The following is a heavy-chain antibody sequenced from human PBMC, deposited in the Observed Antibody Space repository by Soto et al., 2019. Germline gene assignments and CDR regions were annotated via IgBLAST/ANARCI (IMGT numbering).Heavy chain of an antibody. CDR2: INHSGST. D-gene: IGHD3-16*01. Sequence: SETLSLTCAVYGGSFSGYYWSWIRQPPGKGLEWIGEINHSGSTNYNPSLKSRVTISVDTSKNQFSLKLSSVTAADTAVYYCARAPGDYGSNDMDVWGKGTTVTVSS. CDR1: GGSFSGYY. CDR3: ARAPGDYGSNDMDV. J-gene: IGHJ6*03. V-gene: IGHV4-34*01.